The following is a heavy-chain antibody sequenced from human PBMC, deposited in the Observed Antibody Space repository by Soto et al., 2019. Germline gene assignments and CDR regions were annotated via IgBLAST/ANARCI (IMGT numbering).Heavy chain of an antibody. Sequence: PSETLSLTCAVSGGSISSSNWWSWVRQPPGKGLEWIGEIYHSGSTNYNPSLKSRVTISVDKSKNQFSLKLSSVTAADTAVYYCARDSSSWSANWFDPWGQGTLVTVS. CDR3: ARDSSSWSANWFDP. V-gene: IGHV4-4*02. D-gene: IGHD6-13*01. CDR1: GGSISSSNW. J-gene: IGHJ5*02. CDR2: IYHSGST.